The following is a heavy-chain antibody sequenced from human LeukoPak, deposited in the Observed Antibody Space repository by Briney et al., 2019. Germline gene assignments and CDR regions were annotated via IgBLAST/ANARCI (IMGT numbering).Heavy chain of an antibody. CDR2: ISYDGSNK. D-gene: IGHD3-22*01. CDR1: GFTFSSYG. CDR3: AKGGYYDSSGYTGY. J-gene: IGHJ4*02. V-gene: IGHV3-30*18. Sequence: PGGSLRLSCAASGFTFSSYGMHWVRQAPGKGLEWVAVISYDGSNKCYADSVKGRFTISRDNSKNTLYLQMNSLRAEDTAVYYCAKGGYYDSSGYTGYWGQGTLVTVSS.